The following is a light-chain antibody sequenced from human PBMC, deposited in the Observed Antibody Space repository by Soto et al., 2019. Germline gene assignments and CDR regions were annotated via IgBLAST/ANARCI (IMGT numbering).Light chain of an antibody. Sequence: EIVLTQSPATLSLSPGERATLSCRASQSVSSYSAWYQQKPGQAPRVIIFGVSTRATGVPDRFSGSGSGTDFTLTISRLEPEDFALYYCQQYGNSPLTFGGGTKVDIK. CDR1: QSVSSY. CDR3: QQYGNSPLT. CDR2: GVS. J-gene: IGKJ4*01. V-gene: IGKV3-20*01.